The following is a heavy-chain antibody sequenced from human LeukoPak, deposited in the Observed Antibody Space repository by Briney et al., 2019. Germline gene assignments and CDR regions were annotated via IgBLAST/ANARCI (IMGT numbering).Heavy chain of an antibody. CDR3: TRFGPDY. D-gene: IGHD3-10*01. V-gene: IGHV4-38-2*02. Sequence: SETLSLTCTVSGYSISSGFYWGWIRQPPGKGLEWVGTIHHSRGTNYNPSLKSRVTISLDTSKNQFSLKVNSMTAADTAMYYCTRFGPDYWGQGTLVTVSP. J-gene: IGHJ4*02. CDR2: IHHSRGT. CDR1: GYSISSGFY.